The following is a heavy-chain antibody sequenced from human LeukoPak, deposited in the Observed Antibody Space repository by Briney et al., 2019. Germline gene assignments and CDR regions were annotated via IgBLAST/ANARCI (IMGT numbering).Heavy chain of an antibody. Sequence: ASVKVSCKASGYTFTSYYMHWVRQAPGQGLEWMGIINPSGGSTSYAQKFQGRVTMTRDTSTSTVYMELSSLRSEDTAVYYCDLSDILTGWFDYWGQGTLVTVSS. CDR1: GYTFTSYY. CDR2: INPSGGST. CDR3: DLSDILTGWFDY. J-gene: IGHJ4*02. D-gene: IGHD3-9*01. V-gene: IGHV1-46*01.